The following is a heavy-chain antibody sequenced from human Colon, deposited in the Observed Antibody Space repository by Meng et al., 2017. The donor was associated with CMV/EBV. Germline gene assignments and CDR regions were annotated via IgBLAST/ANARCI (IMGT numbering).Heavy chain of an antibody. D-gene: IGHD3-22*01. CDR2: INSNGDRT. V-gene: IGHV3-64*01. Sequence: GELVESGGGLVQPGGSLRLSCAASGFTFSNYAMHWVRQAPGKGLEYVSTINSNGDRTSYASSLKGRFTVSRDNSKNTLYLQMGSLRPEDTAVYYCARENYYYDGSGYLGYWGQGTLVTVSS. J-gene: IGHJ4*02. CDR1: GFTFSNYA. CDR3: ARENYYYDGSGYLGY.